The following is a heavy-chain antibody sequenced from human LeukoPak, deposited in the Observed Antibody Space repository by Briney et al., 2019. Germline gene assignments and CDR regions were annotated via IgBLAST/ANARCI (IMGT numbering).Heavy chain of an antibody. CDR2: ISWNSGSI. D-gene: IGHD6-19*01. Sequence: GGSLRLSCAASGFTFDDYAMHWVRQAPGEGLEWVSGISWNSGSIGYADSVKGRFTISRDNAKNSLYLQMNSLRAEDTALYYCAKDMSSGGIAVAGLGAFDIWGQGTMVTVSS. CDR3: AKDMSSGGIAVAGLGAFDI. CDR1: GFTFDDYA. J-gene: IGHJ3*02. V-gene: IGHV3-9*01.